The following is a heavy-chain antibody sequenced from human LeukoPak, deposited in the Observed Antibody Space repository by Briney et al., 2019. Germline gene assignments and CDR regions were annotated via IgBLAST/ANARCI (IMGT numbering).Heavy chain of an antibody. CDR2: IRQAASVQ. CDR3: LVTTRSRGFDY. Sequence: GGSLRLSCAASGFTFSSYWLSWVGQAPGKGLEGVANIRQAASVQNYLDSVKGRFTISRDNPKNSVYLQMSSLGAEDTVVCYCLVTTRSRGFDYWGQGTLVTVSS. V-gene: IGHV3-7*01. J-gene: IGHJ4*02. D-gene: IGHD1/OR15-1a*01. CDR1: GFTFSSYW.